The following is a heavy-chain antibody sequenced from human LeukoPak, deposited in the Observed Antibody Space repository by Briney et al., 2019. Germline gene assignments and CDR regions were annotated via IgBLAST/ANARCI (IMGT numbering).Heavy chain of an antibody. CDR2: FDPEDGET. CDR3: ATVGWGFDAFDI. CDR1: GYTLTELS. J-gene: IGHJ3*02. V-gene: IGHV1-24*01. Sequence: GASVKVSCKVSGYTLTELSMHWVRQAPGKGLEWMGGFDPEDGETIYAQKFQGRVTMTEVTSTDTAYMELSSLRSEDTAVYYCATVGWGFDAFDIWGQGTMVTVSS. D-gene: IGHD2-21*01.